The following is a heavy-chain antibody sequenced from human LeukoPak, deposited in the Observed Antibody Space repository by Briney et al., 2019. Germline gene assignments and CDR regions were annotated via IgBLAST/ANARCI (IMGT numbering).Heavy chain of an antibody. V-gene: IGHV7-4-1*02. CDR3: ARELEIAVAELTDGSDY. D-gene: IGHD6-19*01. J-gene: IGHJ4*02. CDR1: GYTFTSYA. CDR2: INTNTGNP. Sequence: ASVKVSCKASGYTFTSYAMNWVRQAPGQGLEWMGWINTNTGNPTYAQGFTGRFVFSLDTSVSTAYLQISSLKAEDTAVYYCARELEIAVAELTDGSDYWGQGTLVTVSS.